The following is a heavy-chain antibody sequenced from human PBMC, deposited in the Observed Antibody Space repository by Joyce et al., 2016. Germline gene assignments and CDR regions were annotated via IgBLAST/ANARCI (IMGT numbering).Heavy chain of an antibody. CDR2: TYYRYNWDT. Sequence: QVQLHQSGPGLLKPSQTPSLTCAISGDRVSSNIAAWNWIRQSPSRGLEWLGRTYYRYNWDTDYAVDVKSRMSIKPDSSKNQISLHLNAVTPEDSAIYYCARGEQRDNWLDPWGQGTLVIVSS. J-gene: IGHJ5*02. CDR1: GDRVSSNIAA. V-gene: IGHV6-1*01. D-gene: IGHD6-25*01. CDR3: ARGEQRDNWLDP.